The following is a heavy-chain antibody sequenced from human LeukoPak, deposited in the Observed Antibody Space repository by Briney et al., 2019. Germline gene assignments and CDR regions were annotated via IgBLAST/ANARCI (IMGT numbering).Heavy chain of an antibody. D-gene: IGHD3-10*01. J-gene: IGHJ4*02. CDR2: IYYSGTT. Sequence: SETLSLTCTVSGGSISTYYWSWIRQPPGKGLEWIGYIYYSGTTNYNPSLKSRVTISVDTSKNQFSLKLSSVTASDTAVYYCARQGWFGELLSPLDYWGQGTLVTVSS. CDR1: GGSISTYY. CDR3: ARQGWFGELLSPLDY. V-gene: IGHV4-59*08.